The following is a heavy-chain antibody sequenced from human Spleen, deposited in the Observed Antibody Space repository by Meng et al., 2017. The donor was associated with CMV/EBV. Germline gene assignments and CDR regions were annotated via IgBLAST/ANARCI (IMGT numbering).Heavy chain of an antibody. J-gene: IGHJ4*02. V-gene: IGHV3-21*01. D-gene: IGHD6-13*01. CDR1: ELTFSSYS. CDR2: ISSSSSYI. CDR3: ASSYSSSGDYFDY. Sequence: DSELTFSSYSMNWVRQAPGKGLEWVSSISSSSSYIYYADSVKGRFTISRDNAKNSLYLQMNSLRAEDTAVYYCASSYSSSGDYFDYWGQGTLVTVSS.